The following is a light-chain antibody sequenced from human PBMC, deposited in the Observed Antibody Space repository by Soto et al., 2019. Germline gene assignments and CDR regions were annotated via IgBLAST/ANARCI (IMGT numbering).Light chain of an antibody. V-gene: IGKV3-20*01. CDR2: GAT. CDR3: QQYGSLSWT. Sequence: EIVLTQSPGTLSLSPGERATLSCRASQNVDSNYLAWYQQKPGQAPRIIIFGATGRATGLPDRFSGSGSGTDFTLTISRLEPEDFALYYCQQYGSLSWTFGQGTKVEIK. J-gene: IGKJ1*01. CDR1: QNVDSNY.